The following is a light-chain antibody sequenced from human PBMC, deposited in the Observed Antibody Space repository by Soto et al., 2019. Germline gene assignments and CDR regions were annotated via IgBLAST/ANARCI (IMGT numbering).Light chain of an antibody. CDR3: SSYAGGNNLV. CDR2: EVN. V-gene: IGLV2-8*01. Sequence: QSVLTQPPSASGSPGQSVTISCTGTSSDVGKYNYVSWYQQHPGKAPQLIIYEVNQRPSGVPDRCSGSKSCNTASLTVSGLQAEDEAEYYGSSYAGGNNLVFGTGTKLTGL. J-gene: IGLJ1*01. CDR1: SSDVGKYNY.